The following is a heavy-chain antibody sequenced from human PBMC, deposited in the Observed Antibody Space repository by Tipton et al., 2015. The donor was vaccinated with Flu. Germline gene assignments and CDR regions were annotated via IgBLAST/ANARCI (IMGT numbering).Heavy chain of an antibody. D-gene: IGHD4-11*01. CDR2: IYYSGSP. Sequence: TLSLTCSVSGGSISSGGEYWTWIRQHPGKGLEWIASIYYSGSPHYNPSLKSRVTITVDTSKNQFSLRLSSMTAADTAVYYCARRDYSTYVSDPKNWFDPWGQGTLVTVSS. CDR1: GGSISSGGEY. V-gene: IGHV4-31*03. J-gene: IGHJ5*02. CDR3: ARRDYSTYVSDPKNWFDP.